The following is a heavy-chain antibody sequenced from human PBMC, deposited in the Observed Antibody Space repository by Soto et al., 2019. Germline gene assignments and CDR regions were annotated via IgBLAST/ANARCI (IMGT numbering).Heavy chain of an antibody. J-gene: IGHJ6*02. CDR3: ARAKKIDDYVWGSYRSYYYYGMDV. CDR1: GGTFSSYA. V-gene: IGHV1-69*06. Sequence: SVKVSCKASGGTFSSYAISWVRQAPGQGLEWMGGIIPIFGTANYAQKFQGRVTITADKSTSTAYMELSSLRSEDTAVYYCARAKKIDDYVWGSYRSYYYYGMDVWGQGTTVTVSS. CDR2: IIPIFGTA. D-gene: IGHD3-16*02.